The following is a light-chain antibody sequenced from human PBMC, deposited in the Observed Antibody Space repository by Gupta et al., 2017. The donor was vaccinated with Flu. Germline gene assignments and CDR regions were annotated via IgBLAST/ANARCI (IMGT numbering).Light chain of an antibody. V-gene: IGKV1-5*03. CDR1: QSINNW. CDR2: KAS. Sequence: DIQMTQSPSTLYASVGDRVTITCRASQSINNWLAWYQQKPGKAPKLLIYKASSLQSGVPSRFSGSGSGTEFSLTLSSLQPDDFAIYYCHQYNSYSPETFGQGTKLEI. CDR3: HQYNSYSPET. J-gene: IGKJ2*01.